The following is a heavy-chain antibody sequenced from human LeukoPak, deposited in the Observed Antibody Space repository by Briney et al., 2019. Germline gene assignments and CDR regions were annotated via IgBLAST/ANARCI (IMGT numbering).Heavy chain of an antibody. V-gene: IGHV4-34*01. Sequence: PSETLSLTCAVYGGSFTGYYWSWIRQPPGKGLEWIGEINHSGSTNYNPSLKSRVTISVDMSKNQFSLKLSSVTAADAAMYYCARVGAETFDNWFDPWGQGTLVTVSS. CDR1: GGSFTGYY. CDR3: ARVGAETFDNWFDP. J-gene: IGHJ5*02. CDR2: INHSGST.